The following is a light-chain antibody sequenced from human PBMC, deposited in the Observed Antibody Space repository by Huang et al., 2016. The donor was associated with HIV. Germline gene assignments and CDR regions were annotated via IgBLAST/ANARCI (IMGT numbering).Light chain of an antibody. CDR2: GAS. CDR1: QSVDSD. J-gene: IGKJ4*01. Sequence: EVVMTQSPATLSVSPGERVTLSCRASQSVDSDLAWYQQKPGQASRLLIYGASIRATGIPVRFSGSGSETDFTLSISSLQSEDFAVYYCQQYNNWPPLTFGGGTKLEIK. V-gene: IGKV3-15*01. CDR3: QQYNNWPPLT.